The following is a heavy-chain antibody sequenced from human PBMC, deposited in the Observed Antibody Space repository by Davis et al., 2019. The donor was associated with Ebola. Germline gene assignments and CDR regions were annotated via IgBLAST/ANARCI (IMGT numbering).Heavy chain of an antibody. CDR3: ASVAYGSSLGDYYYMDV. CDR2: ISYDGSNK. V-gene: IGHV3-30-3*01. CDR1: GFTFSSYA. Sequence: PGGSLRLSCAASGFTFSSYAMHWVRQAPGKGLEWVAVISYDGSNKYYADSVKGRFTISRDNSKNTLYLQMNSLRAEDTAVYYCASVAYGSSLGDYYYMDVWGKGTTVTVSS. J-gene: IGHJ6*03. D-gene: IGHD6-13*01.